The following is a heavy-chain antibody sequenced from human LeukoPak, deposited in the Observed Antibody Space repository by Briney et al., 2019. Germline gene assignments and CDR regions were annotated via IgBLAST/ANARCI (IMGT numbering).Heavy chain of an antibody. J-gene: IGHJ4*02. V-gene: IGHV3-15*01. CDR3: TAAPRFTDFADS. D-gene: IGHD2-15*01. CDR2: IKSETDGGTT. Sequence: GGSLRLSCTASGFTYSDAWMNWVRQAPGKGLEWVGRIKSETDGGTTDFPAHVEGRFSITREGSKNTLYLQMNALRIDDTAVYFCTAAPRFTDFADSWGQGTLVTVST. CDR1: GFTYSDAW.